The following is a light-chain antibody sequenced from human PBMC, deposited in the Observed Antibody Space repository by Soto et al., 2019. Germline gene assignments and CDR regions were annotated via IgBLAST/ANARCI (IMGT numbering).Light chain of an antibody. Sequence: QSVLTQPPSASGSPGQSVAISCTGTSSDVGGYNYVSWYQQYPGKAPKLIMCEVTKRPSGVPDRFSGSKSGNTASLTVSGLQAEDEADYYCCSYVGSNNYVFGNGTKVTVL. CDR3: CSYVGSNNYV. CDR2: EVT. V-gene: IGLV2-8*01. J-gene: IGLJ1*01. CDR1: SSDVGGYNY.